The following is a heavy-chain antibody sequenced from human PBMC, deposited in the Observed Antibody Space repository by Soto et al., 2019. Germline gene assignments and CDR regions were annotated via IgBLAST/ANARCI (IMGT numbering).Heavy chain of an antibody. CDR3: AKIGYSYGYYFDY. CDR1: GFTFSSYA. J-gene: IGHJ4*02. V-gene: IGHV3-23*01. CDR2: ISGSGGST. Sequence: EVQLLESGGGLVQPGGSLRLSCAASGFTFSSYAMSWVRQAPGNGLEWVSAISGSGGSTYYADSVKGRFTISRDNSKNTLYLQMNSLRAEDTAVYYCAKIGYSYGYYFDYWGQGTLVTVSS. D-gene: IGHD5-18*01.